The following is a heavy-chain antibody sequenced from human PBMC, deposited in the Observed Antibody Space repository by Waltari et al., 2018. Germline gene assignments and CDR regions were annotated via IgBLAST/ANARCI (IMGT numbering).Heavy chain of an antibody. D-gene: IGHD1-26*01. V-gene: IGHV1-69*12. CDR3: ARRNLGFAFDV. J-gene: IGHJ3*01. CDR2: IIPIFGTP. CDR1: GGTLGRYS. Sequence: QVHLVQSGAEVKKPGSSVKVSCKASGGTLGRYSVAWVRQAAGQGLEWLGGIIPIFGTPQYAQNFQGRVTLTADAATTTAYLELSGLTSEDTAIYYCARRNLGFAFDVWGQGTLVIVSS.